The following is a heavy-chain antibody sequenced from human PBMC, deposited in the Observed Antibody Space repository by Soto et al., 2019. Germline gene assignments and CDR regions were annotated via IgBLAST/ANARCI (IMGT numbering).Heavy chain of an antibody. V-gene: IGHV5-51*01. Sequence: GESLKISCKGSGYNFTSYWIGWVRQMPVKGLEGMGVIYPGDSDTRYSPSFQGQVTISADKSISTAYLQWSSLKASDTAMYYCAGGGVRGVITRTRDYYGMDVWAQGTTVTVSS. CDR2: IYPGDSDT. D-gene: IGHD3-10*01. CDR1: GYNFTSYW. CDR3: AGGGVRGVITRTRDYYGMDV. J-gene: IGHJ6*02.